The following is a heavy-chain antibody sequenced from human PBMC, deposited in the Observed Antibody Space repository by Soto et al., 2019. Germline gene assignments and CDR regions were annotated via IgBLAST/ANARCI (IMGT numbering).Heavy chain of an antibody. CDR3: ARARMFSGAHHDY. CDR2: ITPYNGNA. CDR1: GYTFTNFG. V-gene: IGHV1-18*04. D-gene: IGHD1-26*01. Sequence: QVHLVQSGAVVENPGASVKVSCKASGYTFTNFGINWVRQAPGQCLEWMGWITPYNGNANYPQKHQDRLTITTDTSTNTAYLELRSLRSDDTAVYFCARARMFSGAHHDYWGQGTRVTVSS. J-gene: IGHJ4*02.